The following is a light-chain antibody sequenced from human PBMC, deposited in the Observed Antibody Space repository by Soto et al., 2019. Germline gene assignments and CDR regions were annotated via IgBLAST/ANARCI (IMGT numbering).Light chain of an antibody. CDR3: QQRSNWPL. CDR2: DAS. CDR1: QSVSSY. Sequence: EIVLTQSLATLSLSPGERATLSCRASQSVSSYLAWYQQKPGQAPRLLIYDASSRATGIPARFSGSGSGTDFTLTISSLEPEDFAVYYCQQRSNWPLFGGGTKVEIK. J-gene: IGKJ4*01. V-gene: IGKV3-11*01.